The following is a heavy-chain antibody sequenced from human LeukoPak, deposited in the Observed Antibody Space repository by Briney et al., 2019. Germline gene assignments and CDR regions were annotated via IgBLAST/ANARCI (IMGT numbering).Heavy chain of an antibody. CDR3: AKGIQWELPLEY. Sequence: PGGSLRLSCAASGFTFRNYAMSWVRQAPGKGLEWVSVISGRGDKTYYAGSAKGRFTISRDNSKNTLYLQMNSLTDGDTAIYYCAKGIQWELPLEYWGQGTLVTVSS. V-gene: IGHV3-23*01. CDR1: GFTFRNYA. J-gene: IGHJ4*02. D-gene: IGHD1-26*01. CDR2: ISGRGDKT.